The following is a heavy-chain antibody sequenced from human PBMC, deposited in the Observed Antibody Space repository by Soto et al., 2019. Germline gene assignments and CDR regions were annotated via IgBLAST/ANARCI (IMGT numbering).Heavy chain of an antibody. V-gene: IGHV4-30-4*01. CDR3: ARASAYTAADFDY. D-gene: IGHD2-15*01. CDR1: GGSIRSGDYY. Sequence: QVQLQESGPGLVKPSQTLSLTCTVSGGSIRSGDYYWCWIRQPPGKGLEWIGNIFYSGNTHYNPDLSSRLSISVDTSKNQFSLKLTSVTVADPAVYSCARASAYTAADFDYWGQGTLVTVSS. CDR2: IFYSGNT. J-gene: IGHJ4*02.